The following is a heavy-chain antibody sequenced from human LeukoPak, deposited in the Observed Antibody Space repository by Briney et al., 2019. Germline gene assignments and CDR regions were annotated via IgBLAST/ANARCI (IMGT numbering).Heavy chain of an antibody. CDR3: TRDRPRYDYGDYRDTFDI. V-gene: IGHV3-49*01. CDR2: IRSKAYGGTT. CDR1: GFTFGDYA. Sequence: PGGSLRLSCSASGFTFGDYAMNWFRQAPGKGLEWVGFIRSKAYGGTTEYTASVNGRFTISRDDSKSIAYLQMNSLKTEDTALYYCTRDRPRYDYGDYRDTFDIWGQGTMVTVSS. D-gene: IGHD4-17*01. J-gene: IGHJ3*02.